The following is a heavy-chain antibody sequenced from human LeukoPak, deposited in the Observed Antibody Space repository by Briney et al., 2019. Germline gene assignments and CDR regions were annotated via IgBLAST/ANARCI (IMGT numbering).Heavy chain of an antibody. V-gene: IGHV1-24*01. CDR2: FDAEDGET. CDR1: GYTLTELS. J-gene: IGHJ3*02. CDR3: ATGVIRYDYVWGSYRPSDAFDI. Sequence: ASVKVSCKVSGYTLTELSMHWVRQAPGKGLEWMGGFDAEDGETIYAQKFQGRVTMTEDTSTDTAYMELSSLRSEDTAVYYCATGVIRYDYVWGSYRPSDAFDIWGQGTMVTVSS. D-gene: IGHD3-16*02.